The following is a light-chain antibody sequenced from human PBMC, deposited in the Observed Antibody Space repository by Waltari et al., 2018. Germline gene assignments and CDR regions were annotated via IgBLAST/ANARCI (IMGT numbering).Light chain of an antibody. V-gene: IGKV1-5*03. CDR3: QQYRNLWT. CDR1: QSLSNW. CDR2: KAS. J-gene: IGKJ1*01. Sequence: DIQMTQSPSTLSASVGDRVTITCRASQSLSNWLAWYQQKPGKAPKGLIYKASTLESGVPVRFSGKGSGTEFTLTISSLQPDDFATYYCQQYRNLWTFGQGTKVEIK.